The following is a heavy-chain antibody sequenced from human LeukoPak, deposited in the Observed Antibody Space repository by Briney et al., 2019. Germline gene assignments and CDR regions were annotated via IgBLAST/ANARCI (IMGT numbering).Heavy chain of an antibody. Sequence: SETLSLTCTVSGGSISSSSYYWSWIRQPPGKGLEWIGYIYYTGSTNYNPSLKSRVTISVDTSKNQFSLKLSSVTAADTAVYYCARQFDSSGYPHYFDYWGQGTLVTVSS. CDR3: ARQFDSSGYPHYFDY. D-gene: IGHD3-22*01. CDR2: IYYTGST. J-gene: IGHJ4*02. CDR1: GGSISSSSYY. V-gene: IGHV4-61*01.